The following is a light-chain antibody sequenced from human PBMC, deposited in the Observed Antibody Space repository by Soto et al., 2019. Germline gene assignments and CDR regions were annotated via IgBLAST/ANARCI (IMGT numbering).Light chain of an antibody. CDR2: DVR. J-gene: IGLJ1*01. Sequence: QSALTQPASVSGSPGQSITISCTGTSSDIGAYNYVSWFQQHPGKAPKLMIYDVRNRPSGVSNRFSGSESGNTASLIISGLQAEDEADYYCCSYTTSSTYVFGTGTKLTVL. CDR1: SSDIGAYNY. CDR3: CSYTTSSTYV. V-gene: IGLV2-14*01.